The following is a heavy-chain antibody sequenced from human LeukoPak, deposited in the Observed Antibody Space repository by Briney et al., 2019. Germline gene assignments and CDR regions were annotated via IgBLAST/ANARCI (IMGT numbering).Heavy chain of an antibody. V-gene: IGHV3-23*01. CDR1: GFTFSNYA. CDR2: ISGSGGST. Sequence: GGSLRLSCAASGFTFSNYAMIWVRQAPGKGLEWVSAISGSGGSTYYADSVKGRFTISRDNSKNTLYLQMNSLRAEHRAVFYCAKDDPGHTLIAAVGMDWGQGTLVTVSS. CDR3: AKDDPGHTLIAAVGMD. D-gene: IGHD6-13*01. J-gene: IGHJ4*02.